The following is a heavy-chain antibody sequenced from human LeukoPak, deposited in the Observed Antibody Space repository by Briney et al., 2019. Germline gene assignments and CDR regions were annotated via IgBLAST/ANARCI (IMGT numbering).Heavy chain of an antibody. CDR1: GYTFTSSG. D-gene: IGHD2-2*01. CDR2: FSAYNGNT. J-gene: IGHJ4*02. V-gene: IGHV1-18*01. CDR3: ARGTDIVVVPAAVDY. Sequence: ASLKVSCKASGYTFTSSGTSWGRQAPGPGLGWMGWFSAYNGNTNYAQKLQSRVTMTTDTSTSTAYMELRSLRSDDTAVYYCARGTDIVVVPAAVDYWGQGTLVTVSS.